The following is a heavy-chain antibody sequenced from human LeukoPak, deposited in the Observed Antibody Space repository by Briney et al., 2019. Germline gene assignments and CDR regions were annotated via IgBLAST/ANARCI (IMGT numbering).Heavy chain of an antibody. CDR3: AKDYYGSGSYRHFDQ. V-gene: IGHV3-23*01. J-gene: IGHJ4*02. CDR1: GFTFSSYA. D-gene: IGHD3-10*01. Sequence: PGGSLRLSCAASGFTFSSYAMSWVRQAPGKGLEWVSGTSGSGGSTYYADSVKGRFTISRGNSKNTLYLQMNSLRAEDTAVYYCAKDYYGSGSYRHFDQWGQGTLVTVSS. CDR2: TSGSGGST.